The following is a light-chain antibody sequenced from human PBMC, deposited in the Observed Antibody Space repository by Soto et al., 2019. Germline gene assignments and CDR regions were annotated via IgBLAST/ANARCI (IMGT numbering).Light chain of an antibody. J-gene: IGLJ1*01. CDR3: SSYTSSSTYV. CDR2: DVS. CDR1: SSDVGSYNR. V-gene: IGLV2-18*02. Sequence: FVLTQPPPLSGSPGQSVAISCTGTSSDVGSYNRVSWYQQPPCTAPKLMIYDVSNRPSGVPDRFSGSKSGNTASLTISGLQAEDEADYYCSSYTSSSTYVFGSGTKVTVL.